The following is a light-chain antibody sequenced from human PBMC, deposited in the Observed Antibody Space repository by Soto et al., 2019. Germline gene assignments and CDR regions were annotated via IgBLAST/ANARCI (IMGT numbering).Light chain of an antibody. CDR2: GAS. V-gene: IGKV3-20*01. Sequence: EIVLTQSPGTLSLSPGERATLSCRASQSVSSSYLAWYQQKPGQAPRPLIYGASGRATGIPDRLSGSGSGTDFTLTISRLEPEDFAVYYCQQYGSSPFTFGQGTKLEIK. CDR1: QSVSSSY. J-gene: IGKJ2*01. CDR3: QQYGSSPFT.